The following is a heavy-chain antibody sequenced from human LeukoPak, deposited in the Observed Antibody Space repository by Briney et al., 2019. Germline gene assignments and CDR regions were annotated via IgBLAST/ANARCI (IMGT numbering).Heavy chain of an antibody. CDR2: IIPIFGTA. CDR3: ARDSYYDSSGYYYLGWFDP. CDR1: GGTFSSYA. D-gene: IGHD3-22*01. J-gene: IGHJ5*02. Sequence: GASVKVSCKASGGTFSSYAIGWERQAPGQWLEWMGGIIPIFGTANYAQTFQGRVTITADESTSTAYMELSSLRSEDTAVYYCARDSYYDSSGYYYLGWFDPWGQGTLVTVSS. V-gene: IGHV1-69*13.